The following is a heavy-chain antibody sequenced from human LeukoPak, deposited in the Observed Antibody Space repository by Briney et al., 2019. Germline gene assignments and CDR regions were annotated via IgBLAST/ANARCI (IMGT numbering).Heavy chain of an antibody. Sequence: PSETLSLTCTVSGGSISSSSYYWGWIRQPPGKGLEWIGSIYYSGSTYYNPSLKSRVTISVDTSKNQFSLKLSSVTAADTAVYYCAITNGIAVAGGYFDYWGQGTLVTVSS. D-gene: IGHD6-19*01. CDR2: IYYSGST. J-gene: IGHJ4*02. CDR1: GGSISSSSYY. CDR3: AITNGIAVAGGYFDY. V-gene: IGHV4-39*01.